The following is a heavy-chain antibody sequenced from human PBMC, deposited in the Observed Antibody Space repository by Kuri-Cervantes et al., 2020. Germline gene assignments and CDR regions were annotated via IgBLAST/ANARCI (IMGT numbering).Heavy chain of an antibody. D-gene: IGHD3-10*01. CDR2: IYWDDDK. CDR3: AHATMVRGVTGYYFDY. V-gene: IGHV2-5*02. CDR1: GFSLSTGGVG. Sequence: SGPTLVKPTQTLTLTCTFSGFSLSTGGVGVGWIRQPPGKALEWLALIYWDDDKRYSPSLKSRLTITKDTSKNQVVLTMTNMDPVDTATYYCAHATMVRGVTGYYFDYWGQGTLVTVSS. J-gene: IGHJ4*02.